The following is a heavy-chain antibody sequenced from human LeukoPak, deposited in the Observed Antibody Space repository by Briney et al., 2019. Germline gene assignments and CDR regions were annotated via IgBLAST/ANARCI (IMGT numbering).Heavy chain of an antibody. CDR1: GITFSNYV. CDR2: ISGNGGST. Sequence: PGGSLRLSCVASGITFSNYVMNWVRQAPGKGLEWVSSISGNGGSTYYADSVKGRFTISRDSSKNTLYLQMDSLRAEDTAVYYCAKRGGNTALTRHFDYWGQGTLVTVSS. CDR3: AKRGGNTALTRHFDY. J-gene: IGHJ4*02. V-gene: IGHV3-23*01. D-gene: IGHD5-18*01.